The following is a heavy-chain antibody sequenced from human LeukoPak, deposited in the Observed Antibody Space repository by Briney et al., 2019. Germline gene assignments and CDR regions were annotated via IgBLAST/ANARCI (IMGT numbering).Heavy chain of an antibody. CDR3: ARDSYQKGEYYDFWSGYYLDAFDI. D-gene: IGHD3-3*01. Sequence: PGGSLRLSCAASGFTFSSYSMNWVRQAPGKGLEWVSSISSSSSYIYYADSVKGRFTISRDNAKNSLYLQMNSLRAEDTAVYYCARDSYQKGEYYDFWSGYYLDAFDIWGQGTMVTVSS. V-gene: IGHV3-21*01. J-gene: IGHJ3*02. CDR2: ISSSSSYI. CDR1: GFTFSSYS.